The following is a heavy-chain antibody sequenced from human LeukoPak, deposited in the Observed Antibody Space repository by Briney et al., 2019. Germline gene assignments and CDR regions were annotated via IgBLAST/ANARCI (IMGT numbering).Heavy chain of an antibody. CDR1: GYTFTSYA. J-gene: IGHJ4*02. CDR3: AREAGVYSSGWYALYYFDY. CDR2: IIPIFGTA. Sequence: SVKVSCKASGYTFTSYAISWVRQAPGQGLEWMGGIIPIFGTANYAQKFQARVTITADESTSTAYMELSSLRSEDTAVYYCAREAGVYSSGWYALYYFDYWGQGTLVTVSS. V-gene: IGHV1-69*13. D-gene: IGHD6-19*01.